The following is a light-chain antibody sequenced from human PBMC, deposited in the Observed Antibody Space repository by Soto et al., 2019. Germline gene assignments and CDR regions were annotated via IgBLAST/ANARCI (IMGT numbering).Light chain of an antibody. CDR2: AAA. CDR1: QGIRND. CDR3: QNFRSSAIS. J-gene: IGKJ4*01. V-gene: IGKV1-17*01. Sequence: DFQMTRSPSPLSASWGDRVTIPCRASQGIRNDLGWYQQKPGKAPKRLIYAAATLQSGVPSRFSGSRSGTEFTLTISSLQPEDFATYYCQNFRSSAISFGGGTKVDIK.